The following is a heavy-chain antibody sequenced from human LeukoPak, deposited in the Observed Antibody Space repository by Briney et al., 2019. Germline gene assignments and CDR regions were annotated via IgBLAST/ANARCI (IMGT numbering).Heavy chain of an antibody. Sequence: PGGSLRLSCAASGFTFSNYPMHWVRQAPGKGREWVAVISVDGRDTHYAVSVKGRFTISRDNSKSTLYLQMNSVRVEGPAIYYCAKDRAIAAAGYYFDFWGQGTLVTVSS. D-gene: IGHD6-13*01. CDR3: AKDRAIAAAGYYFDF. V-gene: IGHV3-30-3*01. CDR1: GFTFSNYP. CDR2: ISVDGRDT. J-gene: IGHJ4*02.